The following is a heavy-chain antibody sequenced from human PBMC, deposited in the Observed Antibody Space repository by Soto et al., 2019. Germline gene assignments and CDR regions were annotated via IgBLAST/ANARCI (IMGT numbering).Heavy chain of an antibody. CDR1: GGTFSSYA. CDR3: ARETGTLYYYYYGMDV. Sequence: QVQLVQSGAEVKKPGSSVKVSCKASGGTFSSYAVSWVRQAPGQGLEWMGGIIPLFGTTSYAQKFQGRVTITADESTNTAYMELSSLRSEDTAVHYCARETGTLYYYYYGMDVWGQGTTVTVSS. V-gene: IGHV1-69*12. J-gene: IGHJ6*02. CDR2: IIPLFGTT. D-gene: IGHD1-7*01.